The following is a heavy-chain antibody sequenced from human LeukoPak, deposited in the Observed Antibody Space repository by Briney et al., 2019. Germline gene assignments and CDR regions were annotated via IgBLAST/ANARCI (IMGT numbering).Heavy chain of an antibody. CDR2: IHYSGTT. CDR1: GGSVSSGGYY. J-gene: IGHJ6*02. D-gene: IGHD4-11*01. CDR3: AREWDYSNQPSYGMGV. Sequence: KPSETLSLTCTVSGGSVSSGGYYWTWIRQPPGKGLEWIGYIHYSGTTKYTPSLKSRVTISVDLSKNQFSLKLSSVTAADTAVYYCAREWDYSNQPSYGMGVWGQGTTVTVSS. V-gene: IGHV4-61*08.